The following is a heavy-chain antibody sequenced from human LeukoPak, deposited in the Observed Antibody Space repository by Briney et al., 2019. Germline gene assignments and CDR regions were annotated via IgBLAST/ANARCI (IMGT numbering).Heavy chain of an antibody. CDR1: GYTFTNYG. D-gene: IGHD3-3*01. Sequence: ASVEVSCKASGYTFTNYGISWVRQAPGQGLERMGWISAYNDNTNYVQKFQDRVTMTTDTSTSTVYMELRSLRSDDTTVYYCARVRLEWLERFPYYMDVWGNGTTVTVSS. CDR2: ISAYNDNT. V-gene: IGHV1-18*01. J-gene: IGHJ6*03. CDR3: ARVRLEWLERFPYYMDV.